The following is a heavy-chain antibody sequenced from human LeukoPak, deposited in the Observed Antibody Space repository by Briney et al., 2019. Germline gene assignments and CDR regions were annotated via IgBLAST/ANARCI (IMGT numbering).Heavy chain of an antibody. CDR1: GGSISSYY. J-gene: IGHJ6*03. Sequence: SETLSLTCTVSGGSISSYYWSWIRQPPGEGLEWIGYIYYSGSTNYNPSLKSRVTISVDTSKNQFSLKLRSVTAADTAVYYCARETSQKGAHYMDVWGKGTTVTISS. CDR2: IYYSGST. CDR3: ARETSQKGAHYMDV. V-gene: IGHV4-59*01. D-gene: IGHD3-16*01.